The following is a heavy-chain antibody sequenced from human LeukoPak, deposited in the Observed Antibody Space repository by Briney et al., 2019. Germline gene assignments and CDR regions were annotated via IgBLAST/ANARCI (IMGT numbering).Heavy chain of an antibody. D-gene: IGHD2-2*01. CDR3: ARGPAVSFAIGHHMDV. V-gene: IGHV4-34*01. CDR1: GGSFSGYY. CDR2: INHSGRT. J-gene: IGHJ6*03. Sequence: SETLCLTCAVYGGSFSGYYWRWIRQPSGKGLEWIGEINHSGRTNYNPSLKSRVTISIDTSKNQFSLKLSSVTAADTAVYYCARGPAVSFAIGHHMDVWGKGTTVSVSS.